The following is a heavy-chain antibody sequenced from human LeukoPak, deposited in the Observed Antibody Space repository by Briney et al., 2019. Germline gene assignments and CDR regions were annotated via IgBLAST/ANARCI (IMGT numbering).Heavy chain of an antibody. V-gene: IGHV4-34*01. CDR1: GGSFSGYY. Sequence: LETLSLTCAVYGGSFSGYYWSWIRQPPGKGLEWIGEINHSGSTNYNPSLKSRVTISVDTSKNQSSLKLSSVTAADTAVYYCARDEDGAGYWGQGTLVTVSS. J-gene: IGHJ4*02. CDR2: INHSGST. D-gene: IGHD5-24*01. CDR3: ARDEDGAGY.